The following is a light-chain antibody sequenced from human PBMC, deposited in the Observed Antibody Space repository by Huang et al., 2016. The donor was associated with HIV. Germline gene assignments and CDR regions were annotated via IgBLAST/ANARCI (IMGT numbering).Light chain of an antibody. CDR1: QDIRNS. J-gene: IGKJ4*01. CDR2: AAS. CDR3: QQYYTPPLT. Sequence: DIQMTQSPSSLSASVGDSVTIACRASQDIRNSLAWYQQKPGKAPKLHLYAASRLESGVQSRFSGGGSGTYYTLPVSGLQPEDFATYYCQQYYTPPLTFGGGTKVEIK. V-gene: IGKV1-NL1*01.